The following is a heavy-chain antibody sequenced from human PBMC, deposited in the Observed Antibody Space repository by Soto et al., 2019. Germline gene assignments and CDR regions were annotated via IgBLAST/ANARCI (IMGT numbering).Heavy chain of an antibody. V-gene: IGHV4-59*01. CDR2: IYDSGSP. Sequence: SETLSLTCTISGGSISVYYWSWIRQSPGQGLEWIGYIYDSGSPYYNPSLKTRVTISADTSKNQISLKLTSATAADTAVYYCARGVGSSPPRYWGRGTLVT. CDR1: GGSISVYY. D-gene: IGHD3-9*01. CDR3: ARGVGSSPPRY. J-gene: IGHJ4*02.